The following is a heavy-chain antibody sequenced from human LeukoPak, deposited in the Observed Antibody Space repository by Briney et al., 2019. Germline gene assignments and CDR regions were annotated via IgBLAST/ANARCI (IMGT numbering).Heavy chain of an antibody. V-gene: IGHV3-23*01. J-gene: IGHJ4*02. CDR3: AKGDTTWELPHDY. CDR1: GFTFSSYA. D-gene: IGHD1-26*01. Sequence: SGGSLRLSCAVSGFTFSSYAMNWVRQAPGKGLEWVSAISGSGGSTYYADSVKGRFTLSRDKSKNTLYLQMNSLRAEDTAVYYCAKGDTTWELPHDYWGQGTLVTVSS. CDR2: ISGSGGST.